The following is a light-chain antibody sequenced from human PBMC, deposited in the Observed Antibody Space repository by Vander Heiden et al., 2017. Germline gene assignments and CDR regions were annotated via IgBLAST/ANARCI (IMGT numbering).Light chain of an antibody. CDR3: QVWDSNSDLVI. Sequence: SYVLTQPPSVSVAPGQTARITCGGNNVGSKSVHWYQQKPGKAPVLVVYDDTDRPAGIPERFSGSNSGNTATLTISRVEAGDEADFYCQVWDSNSDLVIFGGGTKLTVL. V-gene: IGLV3-21*02. CDR2: DDT. J-gene: IGLJ2*01. CDR1: NVGSKS.